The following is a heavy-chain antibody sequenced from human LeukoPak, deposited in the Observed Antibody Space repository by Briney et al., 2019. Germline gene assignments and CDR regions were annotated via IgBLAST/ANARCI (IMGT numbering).Heavy chain of an antibody. Sequence: GGSLRLSCAASGFTFSSYGMSWVRQAPGKGLEWVSAISGSGGSTYYADSVKGRFTISRDNSKNTLYLQMNSLRAEDTAVYYCAKALGYSYVPSFDYWGQGTLVTVSS. CDR2: ISGSGGST. CDR1: GFTFSSYG. V-gene: IGHV3-23*01. CDR3: AKALGYSYVPSFDY. D-gene: IGHD5-18*01. J-gene: IGHJ4*02.